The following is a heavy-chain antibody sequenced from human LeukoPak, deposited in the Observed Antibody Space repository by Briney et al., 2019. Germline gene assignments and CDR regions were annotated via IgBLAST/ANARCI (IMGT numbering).Heavy chain of an antibody. V-gene: IGHV3-23*01. D-gene: IGHD3-22*01. CDR3: AKDWAGSDRRYYFDY. J-gene: IGHJ4*02. Sequence: GGSLRLSCATSGFTFGSYAMTWVRQAPGKGLEWVSGITGIDSTPYYADSVKGRFTISRDNSQNTLYLQMNSLRAEDSAVYYCAKDWAGSDRRYYFDYWGQGTLVTVSS. CDR2: ITGIDSTP. CDR1: GFTFGSYA.